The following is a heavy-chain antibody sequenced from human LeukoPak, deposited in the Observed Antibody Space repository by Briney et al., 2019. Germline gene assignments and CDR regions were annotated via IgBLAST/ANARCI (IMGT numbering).Heavy chain of an antibody. Sequence: GGSLRLSCAASGFTFSSYGMSWVRQVPGKGLEWVSAISGSGGSTYYADSAKGRFTISRDNAKNSLYLQMNSLRAEDTAVYYCARDLYRIVVVPHYFDYWGQGTLVTVSS. CDR1: GFTFSSYG. V-gene: IGHV3-23*01. CDR3: ARDLYRIVVVPHYFDY. D-gene: IGHD3-22*01. CDR2: ISGSGGST. J-gene: IGHJ4*02.